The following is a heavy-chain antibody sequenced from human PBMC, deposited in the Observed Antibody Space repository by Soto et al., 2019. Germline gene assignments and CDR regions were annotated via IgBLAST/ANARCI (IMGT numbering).Heavy chain of an antibody. CDR2: IIPIFGTA. D-gene: IGHD3-22*01. Sequence: QVQLVQSGAEVKKPGSSVKVSCKASGGTFSSYAISWVRQAPGQGLEWMGGIIPIFGTANYAQKFQGRVTITADESTSTSYMELSSLRSEEPAVYYGERADESTMIGMVTCQDAFDIRGQGTMVTVSS. V-gene: IGHV1-69*01. J-gene: IGHJ3*02. CDR1: GGTFSSYA. CDR3: ERADESTMIGMVTCQDAFDI.